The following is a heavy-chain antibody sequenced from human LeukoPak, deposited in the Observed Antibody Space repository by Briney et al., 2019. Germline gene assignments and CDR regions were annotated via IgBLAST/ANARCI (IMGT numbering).Heavy chain of an antibody. J-gene: IGHJ4*02. CDR3: ARVGRYCGGDCFLTYFDY. D-gene: IGHD2-21*02. CDR1: GGSMSSYY. Sequence: PSETLSLTCSVPGGSMSSYYWSWIRQSPGKGLEWIGHIYDSGNTNYNPSLKSRVTISVDTSKNQFSLKLSSVTAADTAVYYCARVGRYCGGDCFLTYFDYWGQGTLVTVSS. V-gene: IGHV4-59*01. CDR2: IYDSGNT.